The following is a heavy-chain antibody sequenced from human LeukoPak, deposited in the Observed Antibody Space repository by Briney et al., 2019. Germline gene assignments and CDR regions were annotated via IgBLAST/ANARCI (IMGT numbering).Heavy chain of an antibody. CDR3: ARGGVRGYDYFDF. Sequence: SETLSLTCTVSGGSISSYDYYWSWIRQPPGKGLEWIGHITYSRSTYYSPSLRSRVTMSVDTSKNQFSLKLTSVTAGETAMYFCARGGVRGYDYFDFWGQGTLVAVSS. D-gene: IGHD5-12*01. V-gene: IGHV4-30-4*01. CDR2: ITYSRST. CDR1: GGSISSYDYY. J-gene: IGHJ4*02.